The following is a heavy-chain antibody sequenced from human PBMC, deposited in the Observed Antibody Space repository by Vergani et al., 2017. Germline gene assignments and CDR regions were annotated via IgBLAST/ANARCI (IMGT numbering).Heavy chain of an antibody. J-gene: IGHJ4*02. Sequence: EVQLVQSGAEVKQPGESLKISCKGSGYSFTSYWIGWVRQMPGKGLEWMGIIYPGDSYTRYSPSFQGQVTISADKSISTAYLQWSSLKASDTAMYYCAANYYGSGSSESPLDYWGQGTLVTVSS. CDR1: GYSFTSYW. D-gene: IGHD3-10*01. CDR3: AANYYGSGSSESPLDY. CDR2: IYPGDSYT. V-gene: IGHV5-51*01.